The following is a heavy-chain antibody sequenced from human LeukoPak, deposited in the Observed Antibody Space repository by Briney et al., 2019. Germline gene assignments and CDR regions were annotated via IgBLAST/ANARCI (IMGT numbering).Heavy chain of an antibody. CDR3: ARCDSSGYLFTYYYYYGMDV. D-gene: IGHD3-22*01. CDR2: IIPIFGTA. Sequence: GASVKVSCKASGGTFSSYAISWVRQGPGQGLEWMGGIIPIFGTANYAQKFQGRVTITADESTSTAYMELSSLRSEDTAVYYCARCDSSGYLFTYYYYYGMDVWGQGTTVTVSS. V-gene: IGHV1-69*13. CDR1: GGTFSSYA. J-gene: IGHJ6*02.